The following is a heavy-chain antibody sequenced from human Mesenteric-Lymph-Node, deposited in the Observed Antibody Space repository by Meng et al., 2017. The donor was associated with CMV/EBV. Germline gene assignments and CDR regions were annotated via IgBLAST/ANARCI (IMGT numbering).Heavy chain of an antibody. V-gene: IGHV5-51*01. J-gene: IGHJ6*02. Sequence: GGSLRLSCKGSGYRFTSYWIGWVRQMPGKGLEWMGIIYPGDSDTRYSPSFQGQVTISADKSISTAYLQWSSLKASDTAMYYCARGLNGGGYPLSMDVWGQGTTVTVSS. D-gene: IGHD3-22*01. CDR1: GYRFTSYW. CDR3: ARGLNGGGYPLSMDV. CDR2: IYPGDSDT.